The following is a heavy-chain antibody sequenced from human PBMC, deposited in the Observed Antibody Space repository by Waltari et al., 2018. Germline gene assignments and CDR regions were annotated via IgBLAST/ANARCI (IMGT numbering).Heavy chain of an antibody. J-gene: IGHJ6*03. CDR3: ASPSMLHYYMDV. CDR2: ISSSGSTI. Sequence: QVQLVESGGGWVKPGGSLRLACEASGLPFSDYYLRWTLQAPGKGLEWVSYISSSGSTIYYADSVKGRFTISRDNAKNSLYLQMNSLRAEDTAVYYCASPSMLHYYMDVWGKGTTVTVSS. D-gene: IGHD2-8*01. V-gene: IGHV3-11*01. CDR1: GLPFSDYY.